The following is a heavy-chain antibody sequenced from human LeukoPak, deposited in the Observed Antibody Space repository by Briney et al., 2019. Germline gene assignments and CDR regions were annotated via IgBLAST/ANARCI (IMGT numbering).Heavy chain of an antibody. Sequence: SETLSLTCTVSGGSISSYYWSWIRQPPGKGLEWIGYIYYSGSTNYNPSLKSRVTISVDTSKNQFSLKLSSVTAADTAVYYCARGSGDGYNSDLDYWGQGTLDTVSS. J-gene: IGHJ4*02. CDR1: GGSISSYY. V-gene: IGHV4-59*01. CDR3: ARGSGDGYNSDLDY. CDR2: IYYSGST. D-gene: IGHD5-24*01.